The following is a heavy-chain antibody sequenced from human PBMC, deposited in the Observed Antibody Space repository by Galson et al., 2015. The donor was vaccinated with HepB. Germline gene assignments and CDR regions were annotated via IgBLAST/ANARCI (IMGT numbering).Heavy chain of an antibody. V-gene: IGHV1-18*04. CDR1: GYTFTSYG. J-gene: IGHJ4*02. D-gene: IGHD3-10*01. Sequence: SVKVSCKASGYTFTSYGISWVRQAPGQGLEWMGWISAYNGNTNYAQKLQGRVTMTTDTSTSTAYMELRSLRSDDTAVYYCARTAPTRKLLWFGELKNSFDYWGQGTLVTVSS. CDR3: ARTAPTRKLLWFGELKNSFDY. CDR2: ISAYNGNT.